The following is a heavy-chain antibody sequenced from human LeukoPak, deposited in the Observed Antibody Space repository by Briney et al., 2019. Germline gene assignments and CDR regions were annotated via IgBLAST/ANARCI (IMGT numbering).Heavy chain of an antibody. CDR2: ISSSSSTI. D-gene: IGHD4-17*01. CDR3: ASLKRGDYGDYVPSWGPFGY. Sequence: GGSLRLSCAASGFTFSSYSMNWVRQAPGKGLEWVSYISSSSSTIYYADSVKGRFTISRDNAKNSLYLQMNSLRAEDTAVYYCASLKRGDYGDYVPSWGPFGYWGQGTLVTVSS. J-gene: IGHJ4*02. V-gene: IGHV3-48*04. CDR1: GFTFSSYS.